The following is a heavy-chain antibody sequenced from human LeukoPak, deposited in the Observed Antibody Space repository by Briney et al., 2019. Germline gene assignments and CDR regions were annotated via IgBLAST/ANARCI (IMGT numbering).Heavy chain of an antibody. CDR2: ISSSSSYI. D-gene: IGHD3-22*01. CDR1: GFTFSSYS. V-gene: IGHV3-21*01. J-gene: IGHJ4*02. CDR3: ARGPYYYDSSGYYPYYFDY. Sequence: GGSLRLSCAASGFTFSSYSMNWVRQAPGKGLEWVSSISSSSSYIYYADSVKGRFIISRDNAKNSLYLQMNSLRAEDTAVYYCARGPYYYDSSGYYPYYFDYWGQGTLVTVSS.